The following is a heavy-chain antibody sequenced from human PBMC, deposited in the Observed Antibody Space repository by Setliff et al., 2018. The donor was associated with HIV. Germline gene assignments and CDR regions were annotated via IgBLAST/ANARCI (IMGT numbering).Heavy chain of an antibody. CDR2: INPSDGRA. CDR1: GFTFTTYY. CDR3: VGELHGGYFDY. Sequence: ASVKVSCKASGFTFTTYYMHWVRQAPGQGFEWTGIINPSDGRAHFAQKFQGRVSMTRDTSTSTVYMDLPSLTSDDTAVYYCVGELHGGYFDYWGQGTLVTVSS. V-gene: IGHV1-46*01. D-gene: IGHD2-15*01. J-gene: IGHJ4*02.